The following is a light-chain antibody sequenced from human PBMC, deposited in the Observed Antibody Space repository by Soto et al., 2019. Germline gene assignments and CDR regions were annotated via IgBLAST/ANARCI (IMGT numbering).Light chain of an antibody. Sequence: EVVMTQSPSTLSVSPVEGSTLSFSASQSVSSSLAWYQQKPVQAPRLLIYCASTRATGIPDRFTGSGSGTDFTLTISSLQSEDFAVYYCQQYNNWPPWTFGQGTKVDIK. CDR1: QSVSSS. CDR2: CAS. CDR3: QQYNNWPPWT. J-gene: IGKJ1*01. V-gene: IGKV3-15*01.